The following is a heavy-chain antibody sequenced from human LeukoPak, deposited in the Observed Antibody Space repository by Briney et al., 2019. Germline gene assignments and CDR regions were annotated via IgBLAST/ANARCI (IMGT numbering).Heavy chain of an antibody. CDR1: GSTFSSYW. V-gene: IGHV3-7*01. CDR3: AKEGAYPIITYDS. Sequence: PGGSLRLSCAASGSTFSSYWMNWVRQAPGKGLEWVANIKRDGNEKNYVDSVRGRFSISRDNAKNSLYLQMDSLRAEDTAVYYCAKEGAYPIITYDSWGQGALVTVS. CDR2: IKRDGNEK. D-gene: IGHD3-10*01. J-gene: IGHJ5*01.